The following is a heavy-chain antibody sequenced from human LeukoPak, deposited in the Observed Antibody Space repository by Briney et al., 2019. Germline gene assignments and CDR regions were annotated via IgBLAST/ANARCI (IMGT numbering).Heavy chain of an antibody. CDR3: ASGPLGIAVAGTNYYYGMDV. D-gene: IGHD6-19*01. J-gene: IGHJ6*02. CDR1: GYTFTSYY. V-gene: IGHV1-46*01. Sequence: ASVKVSCKASGYTFTSYYIHWVRQAPGQGLEWMGTINPSGGSTSYAQKFQGRVTMTTDTSTSTAYMELRSLRSDDTAVYYCASGPLGIAVAGTNYYYGMDVWAKGPRSPSP. CDR2: INPSGGST.